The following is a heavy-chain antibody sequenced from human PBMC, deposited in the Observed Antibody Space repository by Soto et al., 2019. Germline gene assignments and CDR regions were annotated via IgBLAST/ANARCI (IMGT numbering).Heavy chain of an antibody. CDR1: GFTVSSKK. D-gene: IGHD2-15*01. V-gene: IGHV3-66*01. CDR3: ARDDVLCDGGRCYGVPLDV. Sequence: GGALRLPRAASGFTVSSKKMSWGRPAPGKGLEWVSLIQSGGPTYYADSVKGRFTISRDTSENTVHLQMDSLRAEDTAVYYCARDDVLCDGGRCYGVPLDVWGKGTKVTVSS. J-gene: IGHJ6*04. CDR2: IQSGGPT.